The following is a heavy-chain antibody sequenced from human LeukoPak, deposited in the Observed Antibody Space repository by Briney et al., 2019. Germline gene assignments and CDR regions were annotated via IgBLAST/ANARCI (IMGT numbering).Heavy chain of an antibody. CDR1: GYTFTSYG. D-gene: IGHD6-13*01. CDR3: ARAANIAAAGRWAGYFDY. V-gene: IGHV1-18*01. J-gene: IGHJ4*02. CDR2: ISAYNGNT. Sequence: ASVKVSCKASGYTFTSYGISWVRQAPGQGLEWMGWISAYNGNTNYAQKFQGRVTITTDESTSTAYMELSSLRSEDTAVYYCARAANIAAAGRWAGYFDYWGQGTLVTVSS.